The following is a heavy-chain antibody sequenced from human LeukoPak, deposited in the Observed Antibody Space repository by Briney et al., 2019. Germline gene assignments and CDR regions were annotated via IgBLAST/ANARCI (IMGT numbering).Heavy chain of an antibody. J-gene: IGHJ4*02. CDR3: ARGTYSDY. D-gene: IGHD1-1*01. CDR2: TSAYNDKT. Sequence: ASVKVSCKASDYTFTTYGISWVRQAPGQGLEWMGWTSAYNDKTKYAKKLEGRVTLTTDTSTSTAYMEMRSLRSDDTAVYYCARGTYSDYWGQGTLVTVSS. V-gene: IGHV1-18*01. CDR1: DYTFTTYG.